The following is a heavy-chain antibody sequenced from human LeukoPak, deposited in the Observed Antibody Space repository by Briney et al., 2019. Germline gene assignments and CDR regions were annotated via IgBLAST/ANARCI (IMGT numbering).Heavy chain of an antibody. D-gene: IGHD3-22*01. CDR3: ASPPYYYDSSGYHDAFDI. Sequence: ASVKVSCKASGYTFTGYYMHWVRQAPGQGLEWMGWINPNSGGTNYAQKFQGRVTMTRDTSISTAYMEPSRLRSDDTAVYYCASPPYYYDSSGYHDAFDIWGQGTMVTVSS. CDR1: GYTFTGYY. V-gene: IGHV1-2*02. J-gene: IGHJ3*02. CDR2: INPNSGGT.